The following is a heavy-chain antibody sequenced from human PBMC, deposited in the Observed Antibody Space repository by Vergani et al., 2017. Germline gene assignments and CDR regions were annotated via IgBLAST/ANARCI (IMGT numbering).Heavy chain of an antibody. CDR1: GFTFSSYS. V-gene: IGHV3-21*01. CDR2: ISSSSSYI. CDR3: ARDTKGYSSSSAPNWFDP. D-gene: IGHD6-6*01. J-gene: IGHJ5*02. Sequence: EVQLVESGGGLVKPGGSLRLSCAASGFTFSSYSMNWVRQAPGKGLEWVSSISSSSSYIYYADSVKGRFTISRDNAKNSLYLQMNSLRAEDTAVYYCARDTKGYSSSSAPNWFDPWGQGSLVTVSS.